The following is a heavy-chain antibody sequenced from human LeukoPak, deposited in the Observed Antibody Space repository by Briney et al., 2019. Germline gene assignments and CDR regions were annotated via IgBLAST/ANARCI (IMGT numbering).Heavy chain of an antibody. CDR3: ARDPRVGIAGRDY. CDR2: ISSSSSTI. J-gene: IGHJ4*02. V-gene: IGHV3-48*04. D-gene: IGHD3-10*01. Sequence: GGSLRLSCAASGFTFSSYSMNWVRQAPGKGLEWVSYISSSSSTIYYADSVKGRFTISRDNAKNSLYLQMNSLRTDDTAVYYCARDPRVGIAGRDYWGQGTLVTVSS. CDR1: GFTFSSYS.